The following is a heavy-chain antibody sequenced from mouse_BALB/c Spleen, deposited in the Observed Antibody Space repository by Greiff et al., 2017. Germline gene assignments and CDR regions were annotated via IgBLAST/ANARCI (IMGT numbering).Heavy chain of an antibody. CDR1: GYAFSSYW. CDR2: IYPGDGDT. Sequence: QVHVKQSGAELVRPGSSVKISCKASGYAFSSYWMNWVKQRPGQGLEWIGQIYPGDGDTNYNGKFKGKATLTADKSSSTAYMQLSSLTSEDSAVYFCARLEVPWYFDVWGAGTTVTVSS. CDR3: ARLEVPWYFDV. J-gene: IGHJ1*01. V-gene: IGHV1-80*01.